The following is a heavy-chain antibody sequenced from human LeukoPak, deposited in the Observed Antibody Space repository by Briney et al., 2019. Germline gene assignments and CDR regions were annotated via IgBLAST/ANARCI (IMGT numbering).Heavy chain of an antibody. D-gene: IGHD3-10*01. Sequence: PSETLSLTCTVFAGSISRSNYYWGWIRQPPGKGLEWIGSIYNDGTTYYNPSLKSRVTISTDTSKNQFSLKLNSVTAADTAVYYCARDFYGSGNYFDYWGQGTLVTVSS. CDR1: AGSISRSNYY. V-gene: IGHV4-39*07. J-gene: IGHJ4*02. CDR2: IYNDGTT. CDR3: ARDFYGSGNYFDY.